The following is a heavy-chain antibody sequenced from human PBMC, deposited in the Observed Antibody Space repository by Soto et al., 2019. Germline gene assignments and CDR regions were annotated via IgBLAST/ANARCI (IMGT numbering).Heavy chain of an antibody. V-gene: IGHV3-30*18. CDR3: AKDEVLVVAVARDYYGMDV. CDR1: GFTFSSYG. J-gene: IGHJ6*02. Sequence: QVQLVESGGGVVQPGRSLRLSCAASGFTFSSYGMHWVRQAPGKGLEWVAVISYDGNNKYYADSVKGRFTISRDNSKNPLXXQMNSLRAEDTAVYYCAKDEVLVVAVARDYYGMDVWGQGTTVTVSS. CDR2: ISYDGNNK. D-gene: IGHD2-15*01.